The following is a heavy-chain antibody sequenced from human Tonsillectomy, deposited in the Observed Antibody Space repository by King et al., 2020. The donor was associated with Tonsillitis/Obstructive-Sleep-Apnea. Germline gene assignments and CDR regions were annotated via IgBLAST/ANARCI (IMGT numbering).Heavy chain of an antibody. CDR1: GFSLSTSGVS. CDR2: IYWDDDE. Sequence: ITLKESGPTLVKPTQTLTLTCTFSGFSLSTSGVSVGWIRQPPGKALEWLALIYWDDDERHSPSLRSRLTITKDTSKNQVVLTMTNVDPVDTATYYCAHRKPAGDYFDYWGQGTLVTVSS. V-gene: IGHV2-5*02. D-gene: IGHD3-10*01. J-gene: IGHJ4*02. CDR3: AHRKPAGDYFDY.